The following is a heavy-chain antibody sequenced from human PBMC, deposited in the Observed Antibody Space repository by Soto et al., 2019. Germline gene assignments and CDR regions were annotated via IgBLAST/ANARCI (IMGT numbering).Heavy chain of an antibody. V-gene: IGHV1-69*01. D-gene: IGHD5-12*01. J-gene: IGHJ6*02. Sequence: QVQLVQSGAEVKQPGSSVKVACKTSGGTFTSDAISWVRQAPGQGLGWMGGITPVFETPNYAQKFQGRVTITADESTATAYMELSSLRSDDTAVYYCARAIHGYNYRVDFWGQGTTVTVSS. CDR3: ARAIHGYNYRVDF. CDR1: GGTFTSDA. CDR2: ITPVFETP.